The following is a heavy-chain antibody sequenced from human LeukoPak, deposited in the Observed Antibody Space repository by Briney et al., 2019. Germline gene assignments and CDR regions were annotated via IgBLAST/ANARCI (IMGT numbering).Heavy chain of an antibody. V-gene: IGHV4-4*07. D-gene: IGHD4-17*01. CDR1: GGSISGYY. CDR3: ARERVTVTTELDC. J-gene: IGHJ4*02. CDR2: VFTSGST. Sequence: SETLSLTCTVSGGSISGYYWSWIRQPAGKGLEWIGRVFTSGSTNYNPSVKSRVTISIDKSKNEFYLNLNSVTATDTALYYCARERVTVTTELDCWGQGILVTVSS.